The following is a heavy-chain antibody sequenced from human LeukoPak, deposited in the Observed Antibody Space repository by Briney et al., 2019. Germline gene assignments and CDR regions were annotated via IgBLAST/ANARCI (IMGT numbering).Heavy chain of an antibody. CDR1: GYNFSNCL. Sequence: GESLKISCEGSGYNFSNCLIGWVRQMPGKGLEWMGIIYPGDSDTRYGPSFQGQVTISADKSISTAYLQWSSLKASDTAMYYCARRGRDSSGWYFKYWGQGTLVTVSS. J-gene: IGHJ4*02. CDR2: IYPGDSDT. D-gene: IGHD6-19*01. CDR3: ARRGRDSSGWYFKY. V-gene: IGHV5-51*01.